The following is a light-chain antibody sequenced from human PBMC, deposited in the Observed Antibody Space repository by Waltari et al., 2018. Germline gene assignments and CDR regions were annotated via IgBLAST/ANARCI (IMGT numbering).Light chain of an antibody. CDR2: DAS. CDR3: QQRSNWPPSIT. Sequence: EIVLTQSPATLSLSPGERATLSCRASQSVSSYLAWYQQKPGQAPRHLIYDASNRATGIPARFSGSGSGTDFTLTISSLEPEDFAVYYCQQRSNWPPSITFGQGTRLEIK. V-gene: IGKV3-11*01. J-gene: IGKJ5*01. CDR1: QSVSSY.